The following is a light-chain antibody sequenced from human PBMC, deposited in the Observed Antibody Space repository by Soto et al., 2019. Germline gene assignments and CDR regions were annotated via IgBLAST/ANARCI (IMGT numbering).Light chain of an antibody. J-gene: IGKJ4*01. V-gene: IGKV3-20*01. CDR2: GAS. Sequence: EIVLTQSPGTLSLSPGERATLSCRASQSVSSSYLAWYQQKPGQAPRLLIYGASSRATGIPDRFSGSGSGTAFTLTISRLEPEDFAVYYCQQYGSPSLTFGGGTKVEIK. CDR1: QSVSSSY. CDR3: QQYGSPSLT.